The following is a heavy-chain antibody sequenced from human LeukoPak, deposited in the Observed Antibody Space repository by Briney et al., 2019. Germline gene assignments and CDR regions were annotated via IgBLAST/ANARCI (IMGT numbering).Heavy chain of an antibody. CDR3: ARGALDI. V-gene: IGHV3-74*01. J-gene: IGHJ3*02. CDR1: GFTFSSYW. CDR2: IASDGSST. Sequence: QSGGSLRLSCAASGFTFSSYWMNWVRQAPGKGLVWVSRIASDGSSTTYADSVKGRFSISRDNSKNTLYLQMNSLRAEDTVVYYCARGALDIWGQGTMVTVSS.